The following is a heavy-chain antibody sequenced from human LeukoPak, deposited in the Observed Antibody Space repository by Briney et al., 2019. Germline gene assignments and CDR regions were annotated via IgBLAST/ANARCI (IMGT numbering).Heavy chain of an antibody. CDR3: ARGEWVREAVDTAMPGGYYYYYMDV. V-gene: IGHV1-2*02. Sequence: GASVKVSCKASGYTFTGYYMHWVRQAPGQGLEWMGWINPNSGGTNYAQKFQGRVTMTRDTSTSTVYMELSSLRSEDTAVYYCARGEWVREAVDTAMPGGYYYYYMDVWGKGTTVTVSS. CDR1: GYTFTGYY. J-gene: IGHJ6*03. CDR2: INPNSGGT. D-gene: IGHD5-18*01.